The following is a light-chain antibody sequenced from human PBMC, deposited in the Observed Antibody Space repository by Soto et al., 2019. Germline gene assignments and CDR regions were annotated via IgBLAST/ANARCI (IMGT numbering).Light chain of an antibody. CDR3: QQYENLPT. Sequence: DIQMTQKPSSLSASVGDRFTITCQASQNINNYLNWYQQKPGRAPKLLIYDASNLEAGVPSRFRGSGSGTDFTFTISRLQPEDIATYYCQQYENLPTFGQGTRLEI. CDR1: QNINNY. CDR2: DAS. V-gene: IGKV1-33*01. J-gene: IGKJ5*01.